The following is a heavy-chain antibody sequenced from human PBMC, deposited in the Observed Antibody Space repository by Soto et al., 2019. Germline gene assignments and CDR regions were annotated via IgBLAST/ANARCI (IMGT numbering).Heavy chain of an antibody. D-gene: IGHD3-10*01. CDR3: ARLPLWCGELL. Sequence: QLQLQESGPGLVKPSETLSLTCTVSGGSISSSSYYWGWIRQPPGKGLEWIGSIYYSGSTYYNPSLKSRVTISVDTSKNQFSLKLSSVTAADTAVYYCARLPLWCGELLWGQGTLVTVSS. V-gene: IGHV4-39*01. CDR1: GGSISSSSYY. J-gene: IGHJ4*02. CDR2: IYYSGST.